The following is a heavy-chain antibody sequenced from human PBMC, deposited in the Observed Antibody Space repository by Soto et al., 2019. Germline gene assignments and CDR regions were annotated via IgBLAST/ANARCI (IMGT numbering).Heavy chain of an antibody. D-gene: IGHD1-1*01. CDR3: ARARTGTSYYYYGMDV. V-gene: IGHV3-33*01. CDR2: IWYDGSNK. J-gene: IGHJ6*02. Sequence: GGSLRLSCAASGFTFSSYGMHWVRQAPGKGLEWVAVIWYDGSNKYYADSVKGRFTISRDNSKNTLYLQMNSLRAEDTAVYYCARARTGTSYYYYGMDVWGQGTTVTVSS. CDR1: GFTFSSYG.